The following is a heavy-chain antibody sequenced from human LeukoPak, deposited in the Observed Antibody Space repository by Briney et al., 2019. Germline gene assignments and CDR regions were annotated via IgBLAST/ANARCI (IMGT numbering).Heavy chain of an antibody. CDR3: AKEASGSGSKPIDC. D-gene: IGHD3-3*01. CDR2: ISGSGGST. Sequence: GGSLRLSCAASGITFSSYALSWVRQAPGKGLEWVSAISGSGGSTYYADAEKGRFTISRDNSKNTLYLQMNSMRAEDTAVYYCAKEASGSGSKPIDCWGQGTLVTVSS. CDR1: GITFSSYA. V-gene: IGHV3-23*01. J-gene: IGHJ4*02.